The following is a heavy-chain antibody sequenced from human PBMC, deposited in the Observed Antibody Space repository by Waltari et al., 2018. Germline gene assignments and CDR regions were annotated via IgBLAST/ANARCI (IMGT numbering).Heavy chain of an antibody. CDR1: GFTFRSYW. D-gene: IGHD1-1*01. Sequence: EVQLVESGGGLVQPGGSRRLSCAAPGFTFRSYWMSWVRQAPGKGLEWVANINEDGSGKYYVDSVKGRFTISRDNAKNSFYLQMNSLRAEDTAIYYCARSFSGTTIDFWGQGALVTVSS. CDR3: ARSFSGTTIDF. CDR2: INEDGSGK. V-gene: IGHV3-7*03. J-gene: IGHJ4*02.